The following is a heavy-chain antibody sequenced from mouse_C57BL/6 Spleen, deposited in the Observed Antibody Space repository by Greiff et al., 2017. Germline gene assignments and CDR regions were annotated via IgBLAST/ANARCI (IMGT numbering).Heavy chain of an antibody. Sequence: VQRVESGPGLVAPSQSLSITCTCTISWVRQPPGQGLEWLGVIWTGGGTNYNSALKSRLSISKDNSKSQFFLKMNILQTDDTARYYCARTGGEDYAMDYWGQGTSVTVSS. J-gene: IGHJ4*01. D-gene: IGHD2-13*01. V-gene: IGHV2-9-1*01. CDR3: ARTGGEDYAMDY. CDR2: IWTGGGT.